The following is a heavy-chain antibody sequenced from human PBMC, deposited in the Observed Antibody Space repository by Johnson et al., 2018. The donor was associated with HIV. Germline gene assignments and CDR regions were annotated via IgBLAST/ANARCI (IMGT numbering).Heavy chain of an antibody. CDR2: IWYDGSNK. J-gene: IGHJ3*02. Sequence: QVHLVESGGGVVQPGRSLRLSCAASQFTFGAYGMHWVRQAPGKGLEWVALIWYDGSNKYYADSVKGRFTISRDNSKNTLYLQMNSLRTEDTALNDWSKDLDYVGNGDPGAFDIWGQGTMFTVSS. V-gene: IGHV3-30*18. D-gene: IGHD4-23*01. CDR1: QFTFGAYG. CDR3: SKDLDYVGNGDPGAFDI.